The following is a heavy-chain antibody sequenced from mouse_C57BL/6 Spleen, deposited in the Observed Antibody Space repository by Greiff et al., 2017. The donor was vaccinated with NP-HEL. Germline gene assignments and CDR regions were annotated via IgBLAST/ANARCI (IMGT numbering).Heavy chain of an antibody. CDR3: ARSFITTVVGDY. CDR1: GYTFTSYT. V-gene: IGHV1-4*01. CDR2: INPSSGYT. D-gene: IGHD1-1*01. J-gene: IGHJ2*01. Sequence: VKLMESGAELARPGASVKMSCKASGYTFTSYTMHWVKQRPGQGLEWIGYINPSSGYTKYNQKFKDKATLTADKSSSTAYMQLSSLTSEDSAVYYCARSFITTVVGDYWGQGTTLTVSS.